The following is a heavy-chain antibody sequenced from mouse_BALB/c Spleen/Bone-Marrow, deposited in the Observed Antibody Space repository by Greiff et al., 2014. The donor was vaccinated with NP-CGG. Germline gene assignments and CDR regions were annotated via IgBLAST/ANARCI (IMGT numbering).Heavy chain of an antibody. V-gene: IGHV1-77*01. J-gene: IGHJ2*01. CDR3: ANGVDY. CDR2: IYPGSGST. Sequence: VQLQQSGPELVKPGASVKMSCKASGYPFTDYVLRWVKQRTGQGLGWIGEIYPGSGSTYYNEKFKGKATLTADKSSNTAYMQLRSLTTEDSAVDFWANGVDYWGQGTTLTVSA. CDR1: GYPFTDYV.